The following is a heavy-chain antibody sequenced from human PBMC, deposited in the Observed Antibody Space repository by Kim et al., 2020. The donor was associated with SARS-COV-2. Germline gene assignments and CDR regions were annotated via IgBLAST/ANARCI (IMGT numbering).Heavy chain of an antibody. J-gene: IGHJ4*02. D-gene: IGHD1-26*01. V-gene: IGHV4-31*02. Sequence: PSLKSRVTISVDTSKNQFSLKLSSVTAADTAVYYCASFVGSYYGGYYFDYWGQGTLVTVSS. CDR3: ASFVGSYYGGYYFDY.